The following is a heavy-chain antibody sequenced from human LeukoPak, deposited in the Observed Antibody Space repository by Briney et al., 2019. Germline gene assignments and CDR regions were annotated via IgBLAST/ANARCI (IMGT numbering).Heavy chain of an antibody. CDR2: ISSSGSTI. CDR1: GFTFSSYE. Sequence: GGSLRLSCAASGFTFSSYEMNWVRQAPGKGLEWVSYISSSGSTIYYADSVKGRFTISRDNAKNSLYLQMNSLRAEDTAVYHCARDEGFGELFFDYWGQGTLVTVSS. D-gene: IGHD3-10*01. V-gene: IGHV3-48*03. J-gene: IGHJ4*02. CDR3: ARDEGFGELFFDY.